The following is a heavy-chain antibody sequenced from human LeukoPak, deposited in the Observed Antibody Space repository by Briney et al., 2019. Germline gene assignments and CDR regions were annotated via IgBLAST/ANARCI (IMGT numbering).Heavy chain of an antibody. D-gene: IGHD6-25*01. CDR3: ARDLGRSSGGVYFQH. J-gene: IGHJ1*01. Sequence: GGSLRLSCAASGFTFSSHSMNWVRQAPGKGLEWVSSISSSSSYIYYADSVKGRFTISRDNAKNSLYLQMNSLRAEDTAVYYCARDLGRSSGGVYFQHWGQGTLVTVSS. CDR2: ISSSSSYI. V-gene: IGHV3-21*01. CDR1: GFTFSSHS.